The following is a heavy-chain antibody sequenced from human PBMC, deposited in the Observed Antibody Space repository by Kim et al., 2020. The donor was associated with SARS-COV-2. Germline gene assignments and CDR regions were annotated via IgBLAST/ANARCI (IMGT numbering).Heavy chain of an antibody. J-gene: IGHJ4*02. Sequence: PSLKSRVTISVDTSKNQFSLKLSSVTAADTAVYYCARVEGAYTVTLSPDYWGQGTLVTVSS. D-gene: IGHD4-4*01. V-gene: IGHV4-31*02. CDR3: ARVEGAYTVTLSPDY.